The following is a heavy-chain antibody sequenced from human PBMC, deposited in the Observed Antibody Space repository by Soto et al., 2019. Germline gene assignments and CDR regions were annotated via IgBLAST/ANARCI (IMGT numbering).Heavy chain of an antibody. Sequence: SVNVSCKSSGDTFNSYAIRWVRQAPGQGLEWMGGIIPILSKANYAQNFQGRVTITADKSTDTAYMELSSQRSEDTAVYYCATYYALSSGDTPGLHCYHGMNVWGQGTTVTVSS. D-gene: IGHD3-3*01. CDR3: ATYYALSSGDTPGLHCYHGMNV. CDR1: GDTFNSYA. CDR2: IIPILSKA. J-gene: IGHJ6*02. V-gene: IGHV1-69*10.